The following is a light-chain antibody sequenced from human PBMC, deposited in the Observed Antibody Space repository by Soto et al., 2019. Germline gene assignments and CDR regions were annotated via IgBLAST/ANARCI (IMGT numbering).Light chain of an antibody. Sequence: HSALTQPASVSGSLGQSITISCTGTSSDLGGYNYVSWYQQHPGEAPRLVIYEVTNRPSGVSNRFSGSKSGNTASLTISGLQADDEADYYCNSFTDSSLYVFGTGTKVTVL. CDR3: NSFTDSSLYV. V-gene: IGLV2-14*01. CDR1: SSDLGGYNY. J-gene: IGLJ1*01. CDR2: EVT.